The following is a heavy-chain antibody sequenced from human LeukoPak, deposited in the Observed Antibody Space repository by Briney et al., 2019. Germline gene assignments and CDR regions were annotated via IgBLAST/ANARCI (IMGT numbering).Heavy chain of an antibody. D-gene: IGHD4-17*01. CDR2: MSNSGENT. J-gene: IGHJ4*02. CDR1: GFTLSSNW. Sequence: GGSLRLSCAGSGFTLSSNWMHWVRQTPGKGLEWVGIMSNSGENTFYGEAVKGRFTISRDNSQNTLYLQMNSLRPEDTAVYYCAKGGASVTRYVDYWGQGTLVTVSS. V-gene: IGHV3-30*18. CDR3: AKGGASVTRYVDY.